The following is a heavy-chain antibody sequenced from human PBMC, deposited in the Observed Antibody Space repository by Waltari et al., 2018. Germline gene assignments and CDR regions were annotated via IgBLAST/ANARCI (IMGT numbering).Heavy chain of an antibody. CDR2: IYTSGSS. CDR1: SGSISSGAYY. J-gene: IGHJ4*02. D-gene: IGHD5-18*01. Sequence: QVLLQESGPGLVKPLQTLSLTCTVSSGSISSGAYYWSWIRLPAGKGLEWIGRIYTSGSSNYYHPSLKSRVSISLDTSKNQFYLRLNSVTAADTAIYYCASGGGYTNGYDYWGQGTLVTVSS. CDR3: ASGGGYTNGYDY. V-gene: IGHV4-61*02.